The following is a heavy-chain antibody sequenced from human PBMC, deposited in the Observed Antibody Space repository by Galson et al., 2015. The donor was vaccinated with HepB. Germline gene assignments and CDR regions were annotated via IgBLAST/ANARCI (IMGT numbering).Heavy chain of an antibody. CDR3: ARVVPVDIVATVYYYGMDV. CDR1: GFTFSSYS. V-gene: IGHV3-48*01. Sequence: SLRLSCAASGFTFSSYSMNWVRQAPGKGLEWVSYISSSSSTIYYADSVKGRFTISRDNAKNSLYLQMNSLRAEDTAVYYCARVVPVDIVATVYYYGMDVWGQGTTVTVSS. CDR2: ISSSSSTI. J-gene: IGHJ6*02. D-gene: IGHD5-12*01.